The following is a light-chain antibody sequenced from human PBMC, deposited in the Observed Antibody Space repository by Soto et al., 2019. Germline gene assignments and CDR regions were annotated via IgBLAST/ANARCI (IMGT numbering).Light chain of an antibody. CDR2: DAS. CDR3: QQRSNGLT. CDR1: QSVSSF. Sequence: EIVLTQSPATLSLSPGERATLSRRASQSVSSFLAWYQQKPGQAPRLLIYDASNRATGTPARFSGSGSGTDFTLTISSLEPEDFAVYYCQQRSNGLTFGGGTKVDIK. V-gene: IGKV3-11*01. J-gene: IGKJ4*01.